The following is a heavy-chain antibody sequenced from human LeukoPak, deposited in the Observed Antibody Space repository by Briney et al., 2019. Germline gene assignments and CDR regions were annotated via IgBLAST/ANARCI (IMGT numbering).Heavy chain of an antibody. CDR2: IWYDASRK. J-gene: IGHJ4*02. V-gene: IGHV3-33*01. Sequence: GGSLRLSCAASGFSFSSYGIHWVRQAPGKGLEWVTLIWYDASRKYYADSVKGRFTISRENSKNMVFLQMNSLRAEDTAVFYCVRDRAGRTFDYWGQGTLVTVSS. CDR1: GFSFSSYG. CDR3: VRDRAGRTFDY.